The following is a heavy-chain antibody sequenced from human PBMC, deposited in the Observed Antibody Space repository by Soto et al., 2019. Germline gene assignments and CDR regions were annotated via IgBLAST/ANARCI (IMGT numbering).Heavy chain of an antibody. CDR1: GFTFSSYG. J-gene: IGHJ6*02. CDR2: ISYDGSNK. CDR3: AKDRRVGATTWLRGMDV. V-gene: IGHV3-30*18. D-gene: IGHD1-26*01. Sequence: QVQLVDSGGGVVQPGRSLRLSCAASGFTFSSYGMHWVRQAPGKGLEWVAVISYDGSNKYYADTVKGRFTISRDNSKNTLYLQMNSLRAEDTAVYYCAKDRRVGATTWLRGMDVWGQGTTVTVSS.